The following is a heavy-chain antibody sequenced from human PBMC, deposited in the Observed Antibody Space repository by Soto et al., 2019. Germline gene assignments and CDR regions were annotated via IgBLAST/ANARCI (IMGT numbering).Heavy chain of an antibody. CDR2: ISGSGGSA. J-gene: IGHJ3*02. CDR3: AKGITFFGVALDAFDI. CDR1: RFIFSSYA. D-gene: IGHD3-3*01. V-gene: IGHV3-23*01. Sequence: GGSLRLSCAASRFIFSSYAMNWVRQAPGKGLEWVSGISGSGGSAYYADSVKGRFTISRDNSKITLYLQMNSLRSEDTGVYYCAKGITFFGVALDAFDIWGQGTMVTVSS.